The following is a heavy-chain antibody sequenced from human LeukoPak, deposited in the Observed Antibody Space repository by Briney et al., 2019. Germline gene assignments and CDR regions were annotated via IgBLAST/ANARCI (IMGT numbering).Heavy chain of an antibody. J-gene: IGHJ3*02. CDR1: GFTFNIYT. D-gene: IGHD5-18*01. CDR3: ARSYGYGVDAFDI. Sequence: GGSLRLSCAASGFTFNIYTMSWVRQAPGKGLEWVSAISGSGGSTYYADSVKGRFTTSRDNSKNTLYLQMNSLRAEDTAVYYCARSYGYGVDAFDIWGQGTMVTVSS. V-gene: IGHV3-23*01. CDR2: ISGSGGST.